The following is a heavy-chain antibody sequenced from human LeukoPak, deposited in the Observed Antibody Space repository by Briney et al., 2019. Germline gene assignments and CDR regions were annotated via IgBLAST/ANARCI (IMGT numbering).Heavy chain of an antibody. V-gene: IGHV3-53*01. CDR1: GFTVSSNY. CDR3: AKGGTYYYDSSGYYYSKYYFDY. Sequence: GGSMRLSCAASGFTVSSNYMSWVRQAPGKGLEWVSVIYSGGSTYYAGSVKGRFSISRDNSKNTLYLQMNSLRAEDTAVYYCAKGGTYYYDSSGYYYSKYYFDYWGQGTLVTVSS. D-gene: IGHD3-22*01. CDR2: IYSGGST. J-gene: IGHJ4*02.